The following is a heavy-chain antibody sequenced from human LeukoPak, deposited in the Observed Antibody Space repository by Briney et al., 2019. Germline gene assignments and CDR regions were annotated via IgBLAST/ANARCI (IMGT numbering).Heavy chain of an antibody. V-gene: IGHV1-46*01. CDR3: ARDKEGSGSYYAIERPQYYFDY. J-gene: IGHJ4*02. CDR1: RYTFTSNY. D-gene: IGHD3-10*01. CDR2: ISPSGGST. Sequence: ASVKVSCKAFRYTFTSNYMHWVRPAPGQGPEWMGVISPSGGSTTYAQKFQGRVTLTRDTSISTAYMELSRLRSDDTAVYYCARDKEGSGSYYAIERPQYYFDYWGQGTLVTVSS.